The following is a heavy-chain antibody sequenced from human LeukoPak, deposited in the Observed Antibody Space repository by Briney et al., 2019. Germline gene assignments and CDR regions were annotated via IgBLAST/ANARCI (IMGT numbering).Heavy chain of an antibody. CDR2: INPSGGST. V-gene: IGHV1-46*01. CDR1: GYTFTSYG. J-gene: IGHJ4*02. CDR3: ARAYSGGSAGDY. Sequence: ASVKVSCKASGYTFTSYGIGWVRQAPGQGLEWMGIINPSGGSTSYAQKFQGRVTMTRDTSTSTVYMELSSLRSEDTAVYYCARAYSGGSAGDYWGQGTLVTVSS. D-gene: IGHD2-15*01.